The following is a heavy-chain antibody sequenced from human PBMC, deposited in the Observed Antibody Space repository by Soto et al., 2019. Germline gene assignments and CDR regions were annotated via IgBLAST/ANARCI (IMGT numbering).Heavy chain of an antibody. CDR2: INPSGGST. CDR3: ARGPFEYSSSFADPLFLNI. J-gene: IGHJ3*02. CDR1: GYTFTSYY. V-gene: IGHV1-46*03. Sequence: GASVKVSCKASGYTFTSYYMHWVRQAPGQGLEWMGIINPSGGSTSYAQKFQGRVTMTRDTSTSTVYMELSSLRSEDTAVYYCARGPFEYSSSFADPLFLNIWGQGTMVTVS. D-gene: IGHD6-6*01.